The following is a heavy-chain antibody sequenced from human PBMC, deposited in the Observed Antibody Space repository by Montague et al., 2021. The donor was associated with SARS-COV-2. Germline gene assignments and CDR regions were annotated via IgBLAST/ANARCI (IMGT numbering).Heavy chain of an antibody. CDR3: ARESGDTAMVGGMDV. J-gene: IGHJ6*02. CDR1: GFTFSSYW. CDR2: IKQDGSEK. Sequence: SLRLSCAASGFTFSSYWMSWVRQAPGKGLEWVANIKQDGSEKYYVDSVKGRFTIFRDNAKNSLYLQMNSLRAEDKAVYYCARESGDTAMVGGMDVWGQGTTVTVSS. D-gene: IGHD5-18*01. V-gene: IGHV3-7*03.